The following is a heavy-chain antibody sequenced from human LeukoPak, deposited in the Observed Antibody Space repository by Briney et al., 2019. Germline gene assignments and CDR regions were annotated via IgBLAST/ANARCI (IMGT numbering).Heavy chain of an antibody. Sequence: KPSETLSLTCTVSGGSISSYYWSWIRQPPGKGLEWIGYIHSSGSTNYNPSLKSRVTISVDTSKNQFSLKLSSVTAAETAVYYCARNYGGTNFDLWGQGTLVTVSS. CDR3: ARNYGGTNFDL. J-gene: IGHJ4*02. D-gene: IGHD3-16*01. CDR2: IHSSGST. V-gene: IGHV4-59*08. CDR1: GGSISSYY.